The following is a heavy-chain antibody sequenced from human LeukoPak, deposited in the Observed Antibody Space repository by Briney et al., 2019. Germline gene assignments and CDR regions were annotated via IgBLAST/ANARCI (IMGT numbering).Heavy chain of an antibody. D-gene: IGHD3-10*01. CDR2: IWYDGNNK. CDR1: GFTFSSYG. Sequence: PGRSLRLSCAASGFTFSSYGMHWVRQAPGKGLEWVVVIWYDGNNKYYADSVKGRLTISRDNSKNTLYLQMNSLRAEDTAVYYCARVHYSGSGSYYPYYHYGMDVWGQGTTVTVSS. J-gene: IGHJ6*02. V-gene: IGHV3-33*01. CDR3: ARVHYSGSGSYYPYYHYGMDV.